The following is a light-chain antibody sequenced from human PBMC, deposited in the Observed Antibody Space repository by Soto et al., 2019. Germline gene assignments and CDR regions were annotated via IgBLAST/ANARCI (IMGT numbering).Light chain of an antibody. V-gene: IGLV1-44*01. J-gene: IGLJ2*01. CDR3: AAWDDSLKGPV. CDR2: NND. CDR1: SSNIGSNS. Sequence: QSVLTQPPSASETPGQRVTISCSGASSNIGSNSVSWYHHLPGTAPKLLIYNNDQRPSGVPDRFSGSKSDTSASLAISGLQSEDEADYYCAAWDDSLKGPVFGGGTKLTVL.